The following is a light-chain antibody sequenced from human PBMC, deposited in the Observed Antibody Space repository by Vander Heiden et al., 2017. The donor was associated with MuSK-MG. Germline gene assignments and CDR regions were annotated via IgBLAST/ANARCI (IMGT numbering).Light chain of an antibody. CDR1: QSVSSSY. CDR3: QQYGSSPRIT. Sequence: EIVLTPSPGTLSLSQGERATLSCRASQSVSSSYLAWYQQKPGQAPRLLIYGASSRATGIPDRFSGSGSGTDFTLTISRLEPEDFAVYYCQQYGSSPRITFGQGTRLEIK. CDR2: GAS. V-gene: IGKV3-20*01. J-gene: IGKJ5*01.